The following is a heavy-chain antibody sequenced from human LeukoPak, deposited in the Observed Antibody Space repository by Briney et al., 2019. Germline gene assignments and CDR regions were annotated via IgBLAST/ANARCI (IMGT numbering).Heavy chain of an antibody. CDR1: GFTFSSYG. D-gene: IGHD6-19*01. J-gene: IGHJ6*02. CDR3: ARDGSGSGWPDGYYYYGMDV. Sequence: PGRSLRLSCAASGFTFSSYGMHWVRQAPGKGLEWVAVIWYDGSNKYYADSVKGRFTISRDNSKNTLYLQMNSLRAEDTAVYYCARDGSGSGWPDGYYYYGMDVWGQGTTVTVSS. CDR2: IWYDGSNK. V-gene: IGHV3-33*01.